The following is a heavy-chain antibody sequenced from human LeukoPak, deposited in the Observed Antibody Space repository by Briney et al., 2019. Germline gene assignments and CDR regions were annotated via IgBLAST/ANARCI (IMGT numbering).Heavy chain of an antibody. CDR3: TRSSAYCSSTSCYVLDY. Sequence: GGSLRLSCTASGFTFGDYAMSWVRQAPGKGLEWVCFIRSKAYGGTTEYAASVKGRFTISRDDSKSIAYLQMNSLKTEDTAVYYCTRSSAYCSSTSCYVLDYWGQGTLVTVSS. V-gene: IGHV3-49*04. D-gene: IGHD2-2*01. CDR1: GFTFGDYA. J-gene: IGHJ4*02. CDR2: IRSKAYGGTT.